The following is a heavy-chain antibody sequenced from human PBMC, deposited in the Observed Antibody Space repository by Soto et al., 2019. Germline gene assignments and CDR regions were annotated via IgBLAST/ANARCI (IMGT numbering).Heavy chain of an antibody. CDR1: GFTFSSYA. V-gene: IGHV3-23*01. CDR3: AKSPSFGYYYFDY. Sequence: GGSLRLSCAASGFTFSSYAMGWVRQAPGKGLEWVSAASGSGFSTYYADSVKGRFTISRDNSKNTLYPQMNSLRAEDTAVYYCAKSPSFGYYYFDYWGQGTLVTVSS. CDR2: ASGSGFST. D-gene: IGHD3-16*01. J-gene: IGHJ4*02.